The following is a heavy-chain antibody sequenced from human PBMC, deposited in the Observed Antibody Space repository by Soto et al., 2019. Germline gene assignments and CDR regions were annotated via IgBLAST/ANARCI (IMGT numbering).Heavy chain of an antibody. V-gene: IGHV3-74*01. D-gene: IGHD3-22*01. CDR2: INRDGRDA. Sequence: PGGSLRLSCAASGFTFKNYWMHWVRQAPGKGLVWVSRINRDGRDASYADSVKGRFTMSRDNAKDTLXXXXXXXXXDDTAVYYXXXXYDNDDTIRWYFGMDLWGPGTTXTVSS. CDR1: GFTFKNYW. J-gene: IGHJ6*02. CDR3: XXXYDNDDTIRWYFGMDL.